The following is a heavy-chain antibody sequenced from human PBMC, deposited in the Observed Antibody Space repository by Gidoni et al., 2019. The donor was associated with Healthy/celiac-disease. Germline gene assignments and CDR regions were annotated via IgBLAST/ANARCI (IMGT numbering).Heavy chain of an antibody. D-gene: IGHD6-19*01. Sequence: QVQMVESGEGVVRPGRSLRLSCAASGFTFSSYAMHWVRQAPGKGLEWVAVISYYGINKYYADSVKGRFTISRDNSNNTLYLQMNSLRAEDTAVYYCASSIGQWLAFDYWGQGTLVTVSS. CDR1: GFTFSSYA. CDR2: ISYYGINK. J-gene: IGHJ4*02. CDR3: ASSIGQWLAFDY. V-gene: IGHV3-30-3*01.